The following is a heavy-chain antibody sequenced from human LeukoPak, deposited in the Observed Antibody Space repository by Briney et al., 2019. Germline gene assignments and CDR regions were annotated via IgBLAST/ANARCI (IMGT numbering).Heavy chain of an antibody. D-gene: IGHD3-3*01. CDR2: ISGGGGTT. Sequence: PGGSLRLSCAASGLTFSSYAMSWVRQAPGKGLEWVSRISGGGGTTYYAASVKGRFTISRDNSKNTLYLQINSLRAEDTAVYYCAKDGADYDSDYFDYWGQGTLVTVSS. CDR3: AKDGADYDSDYFDY. V-gene: IGHV3-23*01. CDR1: GLTFSSYA. J-gene: IGHJ4*02.